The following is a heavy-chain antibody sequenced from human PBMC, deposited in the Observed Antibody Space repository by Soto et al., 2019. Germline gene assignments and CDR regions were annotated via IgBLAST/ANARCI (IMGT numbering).Heavy chain of an antibody. V-gene: IGHV4-31*03. D-gene: IGHD2-2*01. CDR1: GTSISSGGSY. Sequence: QVQLQESGPGLVKPSQTLSLTCTVSGTSISSGGSYWTWIRQHPGKGLEWIGYISYSGSTYYNPSRERRVTISVDTSKNQFSLKLSSVTAADTAVYYCARAAANIDYWGQGTLVTVSS. J-gene: IGHJ4*02. CDR2: ISYSGST. CDR3: ARAAANIDY.